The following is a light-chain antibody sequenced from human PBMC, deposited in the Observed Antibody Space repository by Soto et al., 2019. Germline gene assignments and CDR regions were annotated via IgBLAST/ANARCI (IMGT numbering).Light chain of an antibody. CDR3: QQRSNWPPS. CDR1: QSVSSY. J-gene: IGKJ5*01. Sequence: EIVLTQAPATLSLSPGETATLSCRASQSVSSYLAWYQQKPGQAPMLLIYDASNRATGIPARFSGSGSGTDFTLTISSLEPEDFAVYYWQQRSNWPPSFGQGTRLEIK. V-gene: IGKV3-11*01. CDR2: DAS.